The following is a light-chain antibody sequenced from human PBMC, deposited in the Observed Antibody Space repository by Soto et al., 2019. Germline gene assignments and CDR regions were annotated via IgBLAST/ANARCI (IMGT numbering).Light chain of an antibody. V-gene: IGKV3-11*01. Sequence: EIVLTQSPATVSLSPGERATLSCRASQRVSGYLAWYQHKPGQAPRLLISDASNRAAGIPARFSGCGSDTDFTLTISSLEPEDSADYSCQQLSNWPLTVGGGNKVEIK. CDR2: DAS. CDR1: QRVSGY. J-gene: IGKJ4*01. CDR3: QQLSNWPLT.